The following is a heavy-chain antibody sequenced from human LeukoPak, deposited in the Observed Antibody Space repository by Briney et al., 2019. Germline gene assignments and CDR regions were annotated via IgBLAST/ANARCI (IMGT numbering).Heavy chain of an antibody. Sequence: ASVKVSCKASGYTFTGYYMHWVRQAPGLGLEWMGWINPNSGGTNYAEKFQGRVTMTRDTSISTAYMELSRLRSDDTAVYYCARAPENSGYYYGYWGQGTLVTVSS. V-gene: IGHV1-2*02. CDR1: GYTFTGYY. D-gene: IGHD3-22*01. CDR2: INPNSGGT. CDR3: ARAPENSGYYYGY. J-gene: IGHJ4*02.